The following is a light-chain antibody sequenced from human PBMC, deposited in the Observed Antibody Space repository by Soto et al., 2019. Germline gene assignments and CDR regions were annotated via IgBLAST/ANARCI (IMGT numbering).Light chain of an antibody. CDR1: SSDVGGYNY. J-gene: IGLJ1*01. CDR2: EVT. Sequence: QSALTQPPSASGSPGQSVTISCTATSSDVGGYNYVSWYQQHPGKAPKLMIYEVTKRPSGVPDRFSGSKSGNTASLTVSGLQAEDEADYYCSSYAGSLYVFGTVTKLTVL. CDR3: SSYAGSLYV. V-gene: IGLV2-8*01.